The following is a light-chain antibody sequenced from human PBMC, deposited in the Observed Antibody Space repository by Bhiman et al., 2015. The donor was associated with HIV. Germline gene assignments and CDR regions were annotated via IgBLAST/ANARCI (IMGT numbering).Light chain of an antibody. CDR1: NIESKS. CDR2: YDS. V-gene: IGLV3-21*01. Sequence: SYELTQPPSVSVAPGKTARMTCGGNNIESKSVHWYQQKPGQAPVVVIYYDSDRPSGIPERFSGSNSGNTATLTISGTQAMDEADYYCRAWDNSLYVFGPGTKVTVL. CDR3: RAWDNSLYV. J-gene: IGLJ1*01.